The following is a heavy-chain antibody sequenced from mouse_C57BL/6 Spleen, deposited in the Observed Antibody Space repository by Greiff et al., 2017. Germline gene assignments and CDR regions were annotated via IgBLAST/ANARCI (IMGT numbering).Heavy chain of an antibody. Sequence: DVKVEESGGGLVKPGGSLKLSCAASGFTFSDYGMHWVRQAPEKGLEWVAYISSGSSTIYYADTVKGRFTLSRANAKNTLFLQMTSLRSEDTAMYYCERRDGYYVAMDYGGQGTSVTVSS. D-gene: IGHD2-3*01. CDR1: GFTFSDYG. V-gene: IGHV5-17*01. CDR3: ERRDGYYVAMDY. J-gene: IGHJ4*01. CDR2: ISSGSSTI.